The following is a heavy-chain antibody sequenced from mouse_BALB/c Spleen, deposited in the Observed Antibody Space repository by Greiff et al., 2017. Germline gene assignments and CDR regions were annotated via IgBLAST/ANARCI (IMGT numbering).Heavy chain of an antibody. CDR2: IDPSDSET. J-gene: IGHJ2*01. CDR1: GYTFTSYW. D-gene: IGHD1-1*01. Sequence: QVQLQQPGAELVKPGAPVKLSCKASGYTFTSYWMNWVKQRPGRGLEWIGRIDPSDSETHYNQKFKDKATLTVDKSSSTAYIQLSSLTSEDSAVYYCARYGYYLDYWGQGTTLTVSS. CDR3: ARYGYYLDY. V-gene: IGHV1-69*02.